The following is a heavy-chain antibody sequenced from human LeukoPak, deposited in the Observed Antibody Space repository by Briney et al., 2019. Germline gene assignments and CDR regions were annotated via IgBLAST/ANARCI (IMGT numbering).Heavy chain of an antibody. CDR2: INHSGST. J-gene: IGHJ4*02. CDR3: AIDYMTGTGNAGGY. V-gene: IGHV4-34*01. CDR1: SGSLSGYY. Sequence: ASETLSLTCAVYSGSLSGYYWSWIRQSPGKGLEWIGEINHSGSTNYNPSLKSRVTLSVDTSKKQFSLKLNSVTAADTAVYYCAIDYMTGTGNAGGYWGQGTLVTVSS. D-gene: IGHD3/OR15-3a*01.